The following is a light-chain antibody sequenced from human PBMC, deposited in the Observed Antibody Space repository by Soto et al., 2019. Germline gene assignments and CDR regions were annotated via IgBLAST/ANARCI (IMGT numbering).Light chain of an antibody. CDR1: QGIGDT. Sequence: EVVMTQSPATLSVSPGEGATLSCRASQGIGDTVAWYQHKAGQTPRLLIYDTSTRATGVPARFSGSRSGTEFTLTINSLQSEDFAVYYCQRYNNWPLTFGGGTKVESK. CDR2: DTS. CDR3: QRYNNWPLT. J-gene: IGKJ4*01. V-gene: IGKV3-15*01.